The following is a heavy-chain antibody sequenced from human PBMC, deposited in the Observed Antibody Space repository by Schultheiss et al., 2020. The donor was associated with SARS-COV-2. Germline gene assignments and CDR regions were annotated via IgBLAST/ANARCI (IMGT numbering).Heavy chain of an antibody. CDR3: AKEGDSGTEGGDAFDI. Sequence: GGSLRLSCAASGFSFSSHSMNWVRQAPGKGLEWDSSITSSSSTIYYADAVKGRFTISRDNSKNTLYLQMNSLRAEDTAVYYCAKEGDSGTEGGDAFDIWGQGTMVTVSS. CDR2: ITSSSSTI. J-gene: IGHJ3*02. CDR1: GFSFSSHS. D-gene: IGHD1-26*01. V-gene: IGHV3-21*04.